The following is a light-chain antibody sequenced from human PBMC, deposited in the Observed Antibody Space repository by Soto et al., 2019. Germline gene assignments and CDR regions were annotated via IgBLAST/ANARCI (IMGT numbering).Light chain of an antibody. V-gene: IGKV1-12*01. CDR3: QQASRFPLT. Sequence: DIQMTQSPSYVPASVGDRVTTTCRASQGITSWLAWYQQQTGKTAKLLIHSASSLQSGFPSRFRGSGSGTYLPLTSSSLQPEDFATEYCQQASRFPLTFGGGTKVELK. J-gene: IGKJ4*01. CDR1: QGITSW. CDR2: SAS.